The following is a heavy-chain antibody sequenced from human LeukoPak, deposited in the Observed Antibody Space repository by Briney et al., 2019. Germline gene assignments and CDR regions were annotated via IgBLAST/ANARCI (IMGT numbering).Heavy chain of an antibody. CDR1: GFTFSDFW. CDR2: THPEGNEK. CDR3: ARGDAFSGDH. J-gene: IGHJ4*02. V-gene: IGHV3-7*04. Sequence: GGSLRLSCAVSGFTFSDFWMSWVRQAPGRGLEWVANTHPEGNEKYHVESVKGRFTISRDNAKNSLFLQMNGLRVEDTAVYYCARGDAFSGDHWGQGTLVTVS.